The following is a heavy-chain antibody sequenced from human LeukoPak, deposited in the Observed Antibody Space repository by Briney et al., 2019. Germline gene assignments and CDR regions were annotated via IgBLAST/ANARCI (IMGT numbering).Heavy chain of an antibody. Sequence: GESPKISCKGSGYSFTSYWIGWVRQMPGKGLEWMGIIYPGDSDTRYSPSFQGQVTISADKSISTAYLQWSSLKASDTAMYYCARRHDDCSSTSCYDYWGQGTLVTVSS. CDR2: IYPGDSDT. J-gene: IGHJ4*02. V-gene: IGHV5-51*01. D-gene: IGHD2-2*01. CDR3: ARRHDDCSSTSCYDY. CDR1: GYSFTSYW.